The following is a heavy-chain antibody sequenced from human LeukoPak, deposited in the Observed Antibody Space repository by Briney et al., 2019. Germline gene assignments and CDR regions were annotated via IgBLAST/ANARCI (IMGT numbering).Heavy chain of an antibody. V-gene: IGHV1-2*02. D-gene: IGHD4-17*01. CDR1: GYTFTGYY. J-gene: IGHJ5*02. CDR2: INPNSGGT. Sequence: ASVKVSCKASGYTFTGYYMHWVRQAPGQGLEWMGWINPNSGGTNYAQKLQGRVTMTTDTSTSTAYMELRSLRSDDTAVYYCARGDYVARWFDPWGQGTLVTVSS. CDR3: ARGDYVARWFDP.